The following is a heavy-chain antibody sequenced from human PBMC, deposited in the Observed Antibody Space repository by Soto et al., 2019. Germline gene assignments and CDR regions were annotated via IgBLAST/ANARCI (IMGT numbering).Heavy chain of an antibody. V-gene: IGHV3-9*01. CDR3: AASRAYDSSDYSGFYYGMDV. CDR1: GFTFDDDA. J-gene: IGHJ6*02. D-gene: IGHD3-22*01. CDR2: LSWNGVTI. Sequence: EAQLVESGGDLVQPGRSLRLSCAASGFTFDDDAMHWVRQIPGKGLQWVSGLSWNGVTIGYAASVKGRFTISRDNAKRSLYLVMNGLRPHDTALYYCAASRAYDSSDYSGFYYGMDVWGLGTTVTVS.